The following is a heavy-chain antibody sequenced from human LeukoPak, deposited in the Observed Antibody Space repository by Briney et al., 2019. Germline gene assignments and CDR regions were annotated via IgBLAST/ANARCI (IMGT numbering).Heavy chain of an antibody. V-gene: IGHV4-34*01. CDR2: INHSGST. CDR1: GGSFSGFH. CDR3: ASALSASGYYY. J-gene: IGHJ4*02. Sequence: SETLSFTCAVYGGSFSGFHWIWIRQPPGKGLEWIGEINHSGSTNYNSSLKSRVTISVDTSKNQFSLKVSSVTAADTAVYYCASALSASGYYYWGQGTLVTVSS. D-gene: IGHD3-22*01.